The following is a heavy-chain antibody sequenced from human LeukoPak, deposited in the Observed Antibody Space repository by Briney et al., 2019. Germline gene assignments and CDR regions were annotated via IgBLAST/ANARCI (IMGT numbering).Heavy chain of an antibody. CDR2: ISSSGSTI. V-gene: IGHV3-48*04. CDR3: ARGGLEEQWLVQYYFDY. CDR1: GFTFSSYS. D-gene: IGHD6-19*01. Sequence: GGSLRLSCAASGFTFSSYSMNWVRQAPGKGLEWVSSISSSGSTIYYADSVKGRFTISRDNAKNSLYLQMNSLRAEDTAVYYCARGGLEEQWLVQYYFDYWGQGTLVTVSS. J-gene: IGHJ4*02.